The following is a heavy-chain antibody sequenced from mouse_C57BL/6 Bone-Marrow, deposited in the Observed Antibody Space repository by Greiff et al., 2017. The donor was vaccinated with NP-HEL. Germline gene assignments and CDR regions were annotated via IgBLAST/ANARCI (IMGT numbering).Heavy chain of an antibody. J-gene: IGHJ1*03. CDR1: GYSFTGYF. V-gene: IGHV1-20*01. Sequence: EVQLQQSGPELVKPGDSVKISCKASGYSFTGYFMNWVMQSHGKSLEWIGRINPYNGDTFYNQKFKGKATLTVDKSSSTAHMELRSLTSEDSAVYYCARPLYYGSSHHWYFDVWGTGTTVTVSS. D-gene: IGHD1-1*01. CDR3: ARPLYYGSSHHWYFDV. CDR2: INPYNGDT.